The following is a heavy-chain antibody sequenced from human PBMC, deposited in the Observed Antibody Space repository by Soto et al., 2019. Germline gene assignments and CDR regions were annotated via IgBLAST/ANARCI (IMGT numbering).Heavy chain of an antibody. V-gene: IGHV1-18*01. CDR3: ERGRYGDY. CDR1: GYAFTTYG. Sequence: QVHLVQSGAEVKKPGASVKVSCKGSGYAFTTYGITWVRQATGQGLEWVGWISAHNGNTNYAQKPQGRVTVTRDTSTRTAYMELTSVKSDDTAVYYCERGRYGDYWGQGALGTVSS. J-gene: IGHJ4*02. CDR2: ISAHNGNT. D-gene: IGHD1-1*01.